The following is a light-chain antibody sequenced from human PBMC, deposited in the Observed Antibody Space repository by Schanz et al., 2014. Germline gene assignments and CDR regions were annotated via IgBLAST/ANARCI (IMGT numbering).Light chain of an antibody. CDR1: NTDVGSTYL. CDR3: SSYTSSSPVV. Sequence: QSALTQPASVSASPGQSITISCTGTNTDVGSTYLVSWYQQHPGEAPKLLILGGSIRPSGVSNRFSGSKSGNTASLTISGLQAEDEADYYCSSYTSSSPVVFGGGTKLTVL. V-gene: IGLV2-14*02. J-gene: IGLJ2*01. CDR2: GGS.